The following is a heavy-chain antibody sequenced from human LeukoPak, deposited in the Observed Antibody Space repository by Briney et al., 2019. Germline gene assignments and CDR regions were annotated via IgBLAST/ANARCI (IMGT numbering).Heavy chain of an antibody. J-gene: IGHJ4*02. CDR1: GFTFSDHY. CDR2: IYAGGST. D-gene: IGHD6-13*01. CDR3: AGRRYGSTWAHFDD. Sequence: PGGSLRLSCAASGFTFSDHYMTWVRQAPGKGLEWVSVIYAGGSTYYADSVKGRFTISRDNSKNTLYLQMNSLRAEDTAVYYCAGRRYGSTWAHFDDWGQGTPVTVSS. V-gene: IGHV3-66*04.